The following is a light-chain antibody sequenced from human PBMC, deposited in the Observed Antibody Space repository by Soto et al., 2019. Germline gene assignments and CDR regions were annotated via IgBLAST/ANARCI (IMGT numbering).Light chain of an antibody. CDR2: DVS. J-gene: IGLJ1*01. Sequence: QSALTQPASVSGSPGQSITISCTGTSSDVGGYNYVSWYQQHPGKAPKLMIHDVSNRPSGVSNRFSGSKSGNTASLTISGLQAEDEADYYCSSYTSTYVFGTGTKLTVL. V-gene: IGLV2-14*01. CDR1: SSDVGGYNY. CDR3: SSYTSTYV.